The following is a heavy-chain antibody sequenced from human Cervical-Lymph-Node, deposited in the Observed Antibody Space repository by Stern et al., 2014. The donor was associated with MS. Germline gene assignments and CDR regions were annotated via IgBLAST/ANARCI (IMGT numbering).Heavy chain of an antibody. CDR2: IFPGASDP. V-gene: IGHV5-51*01. CDR1: GYTFTDYW. J-gene: IGHJ4*02. D-gene: IGHD6-19*01. CDR3: ARPHSPGWSYYFDF. Sequence: EVQLVESGAEVRKPGQSLTISCNISGYTFTDYWIAWGRQMPGKGQEWMGAIFPGASDPRYSPSFQGHVTISVDTSINTAYLQWSDLRASDTAMYYCARPHSPGWSYYFDFWGQGTLVAVSS.